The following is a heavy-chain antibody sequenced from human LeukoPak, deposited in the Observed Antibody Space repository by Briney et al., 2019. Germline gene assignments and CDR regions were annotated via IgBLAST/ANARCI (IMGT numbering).Heavy chain of an antibody. V-gene: IGHV4-34*01. J-gene: IGHJ3*02. Sequence: SETLSLTCAVYGGSFSGYYWSWIRRPPGKGLEWIGEINHSGSTNYNPSLKSRVTISVDTSKNQFSLKLSSVTAADTAVYYCARLTRLLWFGAHDAFDIWGQGTMVTVSS. CDR3: ARLTRLLWFGAHDAFDI. D-gene: IGHD3-10*01. CDR2: INHSGST. CDR1: GGSFSGYY.